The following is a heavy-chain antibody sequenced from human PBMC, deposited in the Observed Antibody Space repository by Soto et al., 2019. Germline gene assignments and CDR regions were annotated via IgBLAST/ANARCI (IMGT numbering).Heavy chain of an antibody. J-gene: IGHJ5*02. D-gene: IGHD6-13*01. CDR1: GGSISSYY. CDR2: IYYSGST. Sequence: PSETLSLTCTVSGGSISSYYWSWIRQPPGKGLEWIGYIYYSGSTNYNPSLKSRVTISVDTSKNQFSLKLSSVTAADTAVYYCARGAYSSSSWGWFEPWGQGTLVTVS. CDR3: ARGAYSSSSWGWFEP. V-gene: IGHV4-59*01.